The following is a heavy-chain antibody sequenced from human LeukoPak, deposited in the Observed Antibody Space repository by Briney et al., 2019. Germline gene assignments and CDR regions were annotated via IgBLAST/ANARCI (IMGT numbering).Heavy chain of an antibody. CDR1: GGSISSYY. V-gene: IGHV4-4*07. D-gene: IGHD6-19*01. CDR2: IYTSGST. CDR3: ARAASYSSGWFLYFAY. Sequence: SETLSLTCTVSGGSISSYYWSWIRQPAGKGLEWIGRIYTSGSTNYNPSLTSRVTMSVDTSKNQFSLTLSSVPAADPAVPYSARAASYSSGWFLYFAYWGQGPLVTVPS. J-gene: IGHJ4*02.